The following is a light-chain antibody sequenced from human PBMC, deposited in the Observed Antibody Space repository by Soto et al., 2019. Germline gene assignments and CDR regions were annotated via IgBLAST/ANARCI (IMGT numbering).Light chain of an antibody. CDR3: QQANSCPWT. CDR2: EAS. Sequence: DIQMTQAPASVSASVGDRVTITCRASQGISHWLAWYQQKPGNAPKPLIYEASSLERGVPARFSGSGSGTDFTLTISSLQPEDFASYYCQQANSCPWTFGQGTKV. V-gene: IGKV1-12*02. CDR1: QGISHW. J-gene: IGKJ1*01.